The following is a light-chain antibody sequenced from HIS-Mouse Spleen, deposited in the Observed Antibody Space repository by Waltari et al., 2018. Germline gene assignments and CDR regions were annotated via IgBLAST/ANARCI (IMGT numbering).Light chain of an antibody. J-gene: IGLJ2*01. V-gene: IGLV3-10*01. CDR2: EDS. CDR1: ALPKKY. Sequence: SYELTQPPSVSVSTGQTARITCSGDALPKKYAYWYQQKSGQAPVLVIYEDSKRPSGIPERFSGSSSGTMATLTISGAQVEDEADYYCYSTDSSGNRVFGGGTKLTVL. CDR3: YSTDSSGNRV.